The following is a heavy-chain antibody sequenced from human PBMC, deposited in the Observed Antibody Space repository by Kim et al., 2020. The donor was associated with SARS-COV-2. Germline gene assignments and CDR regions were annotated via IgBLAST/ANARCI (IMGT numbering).Heavy chain of an antibody. CDR3: ASGPYYYDSSGSKAFHYYGMDV. CDR2: IYYSGST. Sequence: SETLSLTCTVSGGSISSGGYYWSWIRQHPGKGLEWIGYIYYSGSTYYNPSLKSRVTISVDTSKNQFSLKLSSVTAADTAVYYCASGPYYYDSSGSKAFHYYGMDVWGQGTTVTVSS. J-gene: IGHJ6*02. CDR1: GGSISSGGYY. D-gene: IGHD3-22*01. V-gene: IGHV4-31*03.